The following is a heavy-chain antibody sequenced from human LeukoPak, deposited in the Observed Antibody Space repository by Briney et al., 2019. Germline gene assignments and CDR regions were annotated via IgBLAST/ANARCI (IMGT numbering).Heavy chain of an antibody. CDR2: ISYDGSNK. CDR1: GFTFSTYG. Sequence: GGSLRLSCAASGFTFSTYGMHWVRRAPGKGLEWVAVISYDGSNKYYADSVKGRFTISRDNSKNTLYLQMNSLRAEDTAVYYCAKEVREYYYDSSGIDPWGQGTLVTVSS. V-gene: IGHV3-30*18. J-gene: IGHJ5*02. CDR3: AKEVREYYYDSSGIDP. D-gene: IGHD3-22*01.